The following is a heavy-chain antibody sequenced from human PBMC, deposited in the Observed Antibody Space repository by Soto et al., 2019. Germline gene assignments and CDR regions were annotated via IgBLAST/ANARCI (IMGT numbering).Heavy chain of an antibody. Sequence: SQTLSLTCAISGDSVSSNSAAWNWIRQSPSRGLEWLGRTYYRSKWYNDYAVSVKSRITINPDTSKNQFSLQLNSVTPEDTAVYYCARVRDIVVVPAATAYYYGMDVWGHGPPVTVSS. CDR2: TYYRSKWYN. V-gene: IGHV6-1*01. J-gene: IGHJ6*02. CDR1: GDSVSSNSAA. CDR3: ARVRDIVVVPAATAYYYGMDV. D-gene: IGHD2-2*01.